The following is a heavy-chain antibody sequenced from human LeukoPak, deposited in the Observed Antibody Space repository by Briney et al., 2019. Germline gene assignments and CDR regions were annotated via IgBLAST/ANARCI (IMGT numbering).Heavy chain of an antibody. V-gene: IGHV3-21*01. Sequence: GGSLRLSCAASGFTFSSYSMNWVRQAPGKGLEWVSSISSSSSYIYYADSVKGRFTISRDNAKNSLYLQMNRLRAEDTAVYYCARDPSSYSSSWPYYFDYWGQGTLVTVSS. CDR3: ARDPSSYSSSWPYYFDY. J-gene: IGHJ4*02. CDR1: GFTFSSYS. D-gene: IGHD6-13*01. CDR2: ISSSSSYI.